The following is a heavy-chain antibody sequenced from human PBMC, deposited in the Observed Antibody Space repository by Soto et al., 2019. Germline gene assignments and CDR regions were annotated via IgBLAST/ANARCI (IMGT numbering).Heavy chain of an antibody. D-gene: IGHD3-22*01. J-gene: IGHJ4*02. CDR1: GYTFTSYD. Sequence: QVQLVQSGAEVKKPGASVKVSCKASGYTFTSYDINWVRQATGQGLEWMGWMNPKSGNTGYAQKIQGRVTMTSNTSISTAYMELSRMRYEDTAVYYCARGGRATDYYYSSGPQGYWGQGTLVTVSS. V-gene: IGHV1-8*01. CDR2: MNPKSGNT. CDR3: ARGGRATDYYYSSGPQGY.